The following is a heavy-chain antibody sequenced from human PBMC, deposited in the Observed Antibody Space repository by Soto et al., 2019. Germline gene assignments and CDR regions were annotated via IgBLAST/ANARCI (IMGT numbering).Heavy chain of an antibody. Sequence: EVQLVESGGGLVKPGGSLRLSCAASGFTFSSYSMNWVRQAPGKGLEWVSSISSSSSYIYYADSVMGRFTISRDNAKNSLYLQMNSLRAEDTAVYYCARDRPGSNYYDSSVWTGGIDYWGQGTLVTVSS. D-gene: IGHD3-22*01. CDR3: ARDRPGSNYYDSSVWTGGIDY. J-gene: IGHJ4*02. CDR1: GFTFSSYS. CDR2: ISSSSSYI. V-gene: IGHV3-21*01.